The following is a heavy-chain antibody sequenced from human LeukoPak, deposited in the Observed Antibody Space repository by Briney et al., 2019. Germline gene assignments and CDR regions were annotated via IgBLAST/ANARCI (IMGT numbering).Heavy chain of an antibody. CDR3: ARSQFDY. CDR1: GFPFSSHW. CDR2: ISGDGSTT. V-gene: IGHV3-74*01. J-gene: IGHJ4*02. Sequence: GSLRLSCGTSGFPFSSHWMLWVRQAPGKGLEWVSRISGDGSTTTYAASVKGRFTISRDNTENILYLEMNNLRVEDTAIYYCARSQFDYWGQGILVTVSS.